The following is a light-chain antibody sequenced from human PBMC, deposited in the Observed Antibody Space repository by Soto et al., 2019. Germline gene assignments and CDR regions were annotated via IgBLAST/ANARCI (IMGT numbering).Light chain of an antibody. V-gene: IGKV4-1*01. Sequence: DNVMTQSPDSLAGSLGERVTINCKSSQRALLRSNSWNYLSWYQQKSGQPPKLLIKWASTRESGVPDRFSGSGSGTDFTLTISSLQDEDVATYYCHQYYHVLGSFGQGTKVDIK. CDR2: WAS. CDR1: QRALLRSNSWNY. CDR3: HQYYHVLGS. J-gene: IGKJ1*01.